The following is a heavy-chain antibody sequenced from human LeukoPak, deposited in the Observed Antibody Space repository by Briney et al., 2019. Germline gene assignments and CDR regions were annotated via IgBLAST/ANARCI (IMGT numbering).Heavy chain of an antibody. CDR1: GYTFTGYY. J-gene: IGHJ4*02. CDR2: INPNSGGT. V-gene: IGHV1-2*02. D-gene: IGHD1-7*01. Sequence: ASVKVSCKASGYTFTGYYMHWVRQSPGQGLEWMGWINPNSGGTNYAQKFQGRVTMTRDTSISTAYMELSRLRSDDTAVYYCARVLGVLELLGYWGQGTLVTVSS. CDR3: ARVLGVLELLGY.